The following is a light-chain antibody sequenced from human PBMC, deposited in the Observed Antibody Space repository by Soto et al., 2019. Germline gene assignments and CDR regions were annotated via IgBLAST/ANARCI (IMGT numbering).Light chain of an antibody. CDR1: SSDNGGYNY. Sequence: QSVLTQPASVSGSPGQSITISCTGTSSDNGGYNYVSWYQQHAVKAPKLMIYDVTNRPSGVSDRFSGSKSGNTASLTISGLQAEDEADYYCSSYTSSSTPYVFVTGTKVTVL. J-gene: IGLJ1*01. V-gene: IGLV2-14*01. CDR2: DVT. CDR3: SSYTSSSTPYV.